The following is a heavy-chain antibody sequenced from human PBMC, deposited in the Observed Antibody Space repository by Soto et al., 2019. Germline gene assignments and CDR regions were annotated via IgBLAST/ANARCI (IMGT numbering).Heavy chain of an antibody. D-gene: IGHD1-20*01. CDR2: IIPNFGTA. CDR1: GGTFNSYA. Sequence: SVKVSCKAPGGTFNSYAINWVRQAPGQGLEWMGGIIPNFGTANYAQKFQGRVTITADKSTSTAYMEVSSLRSEDTAVYYCAREKYNASPHANYYYFGMDVWGQGTTVTVSS. J-gene: IGHJ6*02. CDR3: AREKYNASPHANYYYFGMDV. V-gene: IGHV1-69*06.